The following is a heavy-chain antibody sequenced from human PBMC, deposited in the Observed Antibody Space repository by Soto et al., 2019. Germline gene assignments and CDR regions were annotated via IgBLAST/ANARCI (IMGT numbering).Heavy chain of an antibody. CDR1: GFTFSSYW. Sequence: PGGSLRLSCAASGFTFSSYWMSWVRQAPGKGLEWVANIKQDGSEKYYVDSVKGRFTISRDNAKNSLYLQMNSLRAEDTAVYYCARGPPIEYSSPIGPYYYYYMDVWGKGTTVTVSS. CDR3: ARGPPIEYSSPIGPYYYYYMDV. CDR2: IKQDGSEK. V-gene: IGHV3-7*01. J-gene: IGHJ6*03. D-gene: IGHD6-6*01.